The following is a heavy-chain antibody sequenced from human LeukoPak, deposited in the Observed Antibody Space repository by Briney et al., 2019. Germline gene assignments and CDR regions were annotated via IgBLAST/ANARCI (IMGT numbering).Heavy chain of an antibody. CDR2: LQNDGSNK. Sequence: GGSLRLSCVASGLSFSSYGFHWVRQAPGKGLEWVAFLQNDGSNKYYAESVQGRFTISRDNSKNTLYLQLNSLGAEDTAVYYCARGTGTTSITPYDYWGQGTLVTVSS. V-gene: IGHV3-30*02. CDR1: GLSFSSYG. D-gene: IGHD1-1*01. J-gene: IGHJ4*02. CDR3: ARGTGTTSITPYDY.